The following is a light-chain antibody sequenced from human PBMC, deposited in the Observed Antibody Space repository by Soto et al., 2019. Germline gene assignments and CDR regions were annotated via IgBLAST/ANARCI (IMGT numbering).Light chain of an antibody. CDR2: AAS. CDR1: QSISSY. J-gene: IGKJ1*01. Sequence: DIQMTQSPSSLSASVGDRVTITCRASQSISSYLNWYQQKPGKAPKLLIYAASSLQSGVPSRFSGSGSGTDFTLTISSLRPEDFATYYCQQSYSSVTFGQGTKVEIK. V-gene: IGKV1-39*01. CDR3: QQSYSSVT.